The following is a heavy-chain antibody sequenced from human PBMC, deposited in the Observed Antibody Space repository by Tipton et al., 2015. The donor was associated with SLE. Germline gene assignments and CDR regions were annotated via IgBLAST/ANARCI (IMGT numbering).Heavy chain of an antibody. V-gene: IGHV1-46*01. Sequence: QSGAEVKKPGASVKVSCKASGYTFSNYFIHWVREVPGQGPEWMGIFNPSDGTSNPTQKFQGRVTMTGDSSTRTVSMELSSLTSDDTAVYFCARERIGAGGTIFDYGGQGTLVTVS. CDR2: FNPSDGTS. CDR1: GYTFSNYF. D-gene: IGHD1-1*01. J-gene: IGHJ4*02. CDR3: ARERIGAGGTIFDY.